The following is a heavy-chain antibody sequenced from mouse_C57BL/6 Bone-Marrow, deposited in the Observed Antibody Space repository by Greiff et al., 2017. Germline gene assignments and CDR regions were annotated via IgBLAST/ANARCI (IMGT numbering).Heavy chain of an antibody. V-gene: IGHV3-1*01. Sequence: VQLQQSGPGMVKPSQSLSLTCTVSGYSITSGYDWHWIRHFPGNKLEWMGYITYSGSTNYNPSLKSQISITHDTSKNTFFLKLNSVTTEDTATYYCARDGYLYYYAMDYWGQGTSVTVSS. D-gene: IGHD2-2*01. CDR2: ITYSGST. CDR1: GYSITSGYD. CDR3: ARDGYLYYYAMDY. J-gene: IGHJ4*01.